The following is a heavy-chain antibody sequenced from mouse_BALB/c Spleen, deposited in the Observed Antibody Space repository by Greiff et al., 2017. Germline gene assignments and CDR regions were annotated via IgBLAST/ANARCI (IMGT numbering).Heavy chain of an antibody. CDR3: ARKGYGYDPDYYAMDY. CDR2: IWSGGST. CDR1: GFSLTSYG. D-gene: IGHD2-2*01. V-gene: IGHV2-2*02. Sequence: QVQLKQSGPGLVQPSQSLSITCTVSGFSLTSYGVHWVRQSPGKGLEWLGVIWSGGSTDYNAAFISRLSISKDNSKSQVFFKMNSLQANDTAIYYCARKGYGYDPDYYAMDYWGQGTSVTVSS. J-gene: IGHJ4*01.